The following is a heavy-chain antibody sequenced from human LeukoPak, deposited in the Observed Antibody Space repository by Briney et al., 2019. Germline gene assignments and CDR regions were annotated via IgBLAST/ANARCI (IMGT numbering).Heavy chain of an antibody. Sequence: PSQTLSLTCTVSGGSISSGGYYWSWIRQPPGKGLEWIGYIYHSGSTYYNPSLKSRVTISVDRSKNQFSLKLSSVTAADTAVYYCATYSHIVVVPAAISWYFDLWGRGTLVTVSS. CDR3: ATYSHIVVVPAAISWYFDL. J-gene: IGHJ2*01. V-gene: IGHV4-30-2*01. D-gene: IGHD2-2*01. CDR1: GGSISSGGYY. CDR2: IYHSGST.